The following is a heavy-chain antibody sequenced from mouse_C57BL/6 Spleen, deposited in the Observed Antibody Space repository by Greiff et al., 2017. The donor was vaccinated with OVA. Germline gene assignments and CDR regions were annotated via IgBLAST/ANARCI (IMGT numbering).Heavy chain of an antibody. CDR1: GYTFTSYW. CDR3: ARYGSSYGYYAMDY. Sequence: QVQLQQPGAELVRPGTSVKLSCKASGYTFTSYWMHWVKQRPGQGLEWIGVIDPSDSYTNYNQKFKGKATLTVDTSSSTAYMQLSSLTSEDSAVYDCARYGSSYGYYAMDYWGQGTSVTVSS. D-gene: IGHD1-1*01. CDR2: IDPSDSYT. V-gene: IGHV1-59*01. J-gene: IGHJ4*01.